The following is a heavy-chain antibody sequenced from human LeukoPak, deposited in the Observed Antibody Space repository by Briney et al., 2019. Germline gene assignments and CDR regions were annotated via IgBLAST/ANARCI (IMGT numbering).Heavy chain of an antibody. CDR1: GGSISSGSYY. D-gene: IGHD2-2*01. CDR3: ARAGPVPSSLYYFDY. CDR2: IYTSGST. Sequence: SETLSLTCTVSGGSISSGSYYWSWIRQPAGKGLEWIGRIYTSGSTNYNPSLKSRVTISVDTSKNQFSLKLSSVTAADTAVYYCARAGPVPSSLYYFDYWGRGTLVTVSS. J-gene: IGHJ4*02. V-gene: IGHV4-61*02.